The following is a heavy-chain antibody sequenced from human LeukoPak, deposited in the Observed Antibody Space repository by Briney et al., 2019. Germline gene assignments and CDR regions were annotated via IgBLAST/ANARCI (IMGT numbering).Heavy chain of an antibody. V-gene: IGHV3-7*05. J-gene: IGHJ4*02. CDR1: GFTFSSYS. D-gene: IGHD1-7*01. CDR3: ASENFGN. Sequence: GGSLRLSCAASGFTFSSYSMNWVRQAPGKGLEWVANTKPDGSEKYYVDSVKGRFTISRDNADNSLYLQMNSLRADDTAVYYCASENFGNWGQGTLVTVSS. CDR2: TKPDGSEK.